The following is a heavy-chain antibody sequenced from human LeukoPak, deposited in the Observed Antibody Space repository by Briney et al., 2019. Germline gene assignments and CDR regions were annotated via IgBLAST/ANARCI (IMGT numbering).Heavy chain of an antibody. V-gene: IGHV3-23*01. D-gene: IGHD6-13*01. J-gene: IGHJ4*02. CDR3: AKSVIAAAGTFDY. CDR1: GFTFSSYA. CDR2: ISNSGGST. Sequence: PGGSLRLSCAASGFTFSSYAMSWVRQAPGKGLEWVSAISNSGGSTHYADSVKGRFTISRDNSKNTLYLQMNSLRAEDTAVYYCAKSVIAAAGTFDYWGQGTLVTVSS.